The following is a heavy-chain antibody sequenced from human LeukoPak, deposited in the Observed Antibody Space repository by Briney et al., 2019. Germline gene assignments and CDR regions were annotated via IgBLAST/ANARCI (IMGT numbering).Heavy chain of an antibody. D-gene: IGHD6-6*01. CDR2: IYYSGCT. Sequence: SETLSLTCTVSGGSISSGGYYWSWIRQHPGKGLEWIGYIYYSGCTYYNPSLKSRVTISVDTSKNQFSLKLSSVTAADTAVYYCARDPWAARRGYGMDVWGQGTTVTVSS. CDR3: ARDPWAARRGYGMDV. V-gene: IGHV4-31*03. J-gene: IGHJ6*02. CDR1: GGSISSGGYY.